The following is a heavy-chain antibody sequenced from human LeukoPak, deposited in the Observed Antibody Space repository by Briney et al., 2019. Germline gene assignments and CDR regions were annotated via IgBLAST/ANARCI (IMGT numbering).Heavy chain of an antibody. CDR1: GFTFSSYE. CDR3: ARVEWELSYYFDY. Sequence: GGSLSLSCAASGFTFSSYEMNWVRQAPGKGLECVSYISSSGSTIDYADSVKGRFTISRDNAKNSLYLQMNSLRAEDTAVYYCARVEWELSYYFDYWGQGTLVTVSS. J-gene: IGHJ4*02. V-gene: IGHV3-48*03. CDR2: ISSSGSTI. D-gene: IGHD1-26*01.